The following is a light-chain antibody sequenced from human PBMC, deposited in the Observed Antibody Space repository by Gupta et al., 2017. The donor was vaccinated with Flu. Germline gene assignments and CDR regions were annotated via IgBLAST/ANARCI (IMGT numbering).Light chain of an antibody. CDR3: CSYAGRYTYV. CDR2: DVN. CDR1: SSDVGGYNY. V-gene: IGLV2-11*01. J-gene: IGLJ1*01. Sequence: QSALTQPRSVSGSPGQSVTISCAGTSSDVGGYNYVSWYQQHPSKAPKLMIYDVNKRPSGVPDRFSGSKSANTASLTISGVQAEDEADYYCCSYAGRYTYVFGSGTKVTVL.